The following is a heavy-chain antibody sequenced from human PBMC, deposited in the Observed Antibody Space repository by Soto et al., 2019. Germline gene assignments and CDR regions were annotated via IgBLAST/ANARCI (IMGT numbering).Heavy chain of an antibody. J-gene: IGHJ4*02. CDR2: IFYSGST. Sequence: QLQLQESGPGLVKPSETLSLTCTVSGGSITNSGYYWGWVRQPPGKGLEWIGSIFYSGSTHYKPSLQSRVTRSGDTSKNQFSLKLSSVTAADTAVYYCARTPDSSGYYFDYWGQGTLVTVSS. D-gene: IGHD3-22*01. CDR3: ARTPDSSGYYFDY. V-gene: IGHV4-39*01. CDR1: GGSITNSGYY.